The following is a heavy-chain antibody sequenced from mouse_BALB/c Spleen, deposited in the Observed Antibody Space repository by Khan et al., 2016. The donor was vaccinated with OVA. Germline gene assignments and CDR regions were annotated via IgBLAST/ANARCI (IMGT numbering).Heavy chain of an antibody. CDR2: VSTGGSST. CDR3: TRLAYYYDSEGFAY. Sequence: EVELVESGGDLVKPGGSLKLSCTASGFTFSTYGMSWVRPAPDKRLEWVATVSTGGSSTYYQDSVKGRFTISRDNAKNTLYLQMSGLRSEDTAMFYCTRLAYYYDSEGFAYWGQGTLVTVSA. CDR1: GFTFSTYG. J-gene: IGHJ3*01. D-gene: IGHD1-1*01. V-gene: IGHV5-6*01.